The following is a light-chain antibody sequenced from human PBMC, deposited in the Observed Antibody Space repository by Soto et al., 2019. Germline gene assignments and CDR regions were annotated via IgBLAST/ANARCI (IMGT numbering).Light chain of an antibody. V-gene: IGLV4-69*01. CDR1: SGHSSYA. Sequence: QPVLTQSPSASASLGASVKLTCTLSSGHSSYAIAWHQQQPEKGPRYLMKLNSDGSHSKGDGIPDRFSGSISGAERYLTISSLQSEDEADYYCQTWGTGILVVFGGGTKLTVL. J-gene: IGLJ2*01. CDR2: LNSDGSH. CDR3: QTWGTGILVV.